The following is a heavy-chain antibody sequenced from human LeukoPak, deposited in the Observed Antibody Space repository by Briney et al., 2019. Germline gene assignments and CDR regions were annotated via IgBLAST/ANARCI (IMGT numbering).Heavy chain of an antibody. CDR2: INHSGST. D-gene: IGHD6-19*01. CDR1: GFSFDDYV. Sequence: GSLRLSCAASGFSFDDYVMSWVRQAPGKGLEWIGEINHSGSTNYNPSLKSRVTISVDTSTAADTAVYYCASGQQWLMWEHYSYMDVWGKGTTVTVSS. J-gene: IGHJ6*03. CDR3: YSYMDV. V-gene: IGHV4-34*01.